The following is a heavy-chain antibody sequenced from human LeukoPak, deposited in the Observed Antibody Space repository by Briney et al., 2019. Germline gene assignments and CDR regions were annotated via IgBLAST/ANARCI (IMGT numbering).Heavy chain of an antibody. V-gene: IGHV4-4*07. D-gene: IGHD2-15*01. CDR2: IYTCGST. Sequence: NPSETLSLTCTVSGGSINNYYWSWIRQPAGKGLEWIGRIYTCGSTNYNPSLKSRVTMSVDTSKNQFSLKLSSVTAADTAVYYCARGRYCSADICSGGDAFDIWGQGTMVSVSS. CDR1: GGSINNYY. J-gene: IGHJ3*02. CDR3: ARGRYCSADICSGGDAFDI.